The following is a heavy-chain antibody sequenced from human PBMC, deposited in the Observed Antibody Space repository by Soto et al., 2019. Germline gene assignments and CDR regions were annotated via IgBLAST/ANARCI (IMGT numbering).Heavy chain of an antibody. D-gene: IGHD1-26*01. CDR1: GFTFSSYA. J-gene: IGHJ4*02. CDR3: AKDPHGARPHYSVY. CDR2: ISGSGGST. Sequence: GGSMRLSCAASGFTFSSYAMSWVRQAPGKGLKWVSAISGSGGSTYCADSVKGRFTISRDNSKNTLYLQMNSLRAEDTVVYYCAKDPHGARPHYSVYLGQGTLVTVSS. V-gene: IGHV3-23*01.